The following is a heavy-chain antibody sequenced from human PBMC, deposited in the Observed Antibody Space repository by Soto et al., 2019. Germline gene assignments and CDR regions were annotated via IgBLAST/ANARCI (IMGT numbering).Heavy chain of an antibody. J-gene: IGHJ4*02. CDR2: ISGSGGST. V-gene: IGHV3-23*01. Sequence: EVQLLESGGGLVQPGGSLRLSCAASGFTFSSYAMSWVRQAPGKGLEWVSAISGSGGSTYYADSVKGRFTISRDNSKNTLYLQMNSLRAEDTAVYYCAKDPPRVPIAVAGEFDYWGQGTLVTVSS. CDR3: AKDPPRVPIAVAGEFDY. D-gene: IGHD6-19*01. CDR1: GFTFSSYA.